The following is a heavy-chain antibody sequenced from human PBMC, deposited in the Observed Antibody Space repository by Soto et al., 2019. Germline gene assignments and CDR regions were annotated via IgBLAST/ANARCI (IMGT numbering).Heavy chain of an antibody. CDR1: GGTFSSYA. J-gene: IGHJ6*02. CDR3: ASHYYDYVWGSYRLGHYYGMDV. V-gene: IGHV1-69*01. Sequence: QVQLVQSGAEVKKPGSSVKVSCKASGGTFSSYAISWVRQAPGQGLEWMGEIIPIFGTANYAQKFQGRVTITADESTSTAYMELSSLRSEDTAVYYCASHYYDYVWGSYRLGHYYGMDVWGQGTTVTVSS. D-gene: IGHD3-16*02. CDR2: IIPIFGTA.